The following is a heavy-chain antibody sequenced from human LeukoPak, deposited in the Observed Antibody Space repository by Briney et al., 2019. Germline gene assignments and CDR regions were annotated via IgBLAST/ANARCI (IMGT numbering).Heavy chain of an antibody. CDR1: GFTFSSYW. V-gene: IGHV3-7*01. D-gene: IGHD3-9*01. CDR3: AKIGSYYDILTGYYHYYYYYMDV. J-gene: IGHJ6*03. CDR2: IKQDGSGK. Sequence: GGSLRLSCAASGFTFSSYWMSWVRQAPGKGLEWVANIKQDGSGKYYVDSVKGRFTISRDNSKNTLYLQMNSLRAEDTAVYYCAKIGSYYDILTGYYHYYYYYMDVWGKGTTVTISS.